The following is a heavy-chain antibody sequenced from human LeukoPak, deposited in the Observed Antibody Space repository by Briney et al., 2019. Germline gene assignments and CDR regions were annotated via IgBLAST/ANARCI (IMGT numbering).Heavy chain of an antibody. J-gene: IGHJ5*02. CDR1: GGSVSSGSYY. CDR2: IYYSGST. Sequence: SETLSLTCTVSGGSVSSGSYYWSWIRQPPGKGLEWIGYIYYSGSTNYNPSLKSRVTISVDTSKNQFSLRLNSVTAADTAVYYCAREIYYYDYSGRRWDWFDPWGQGTLVTVSS. CDR3: AREIYYYDYSGRRWDWFDP. V-gene: IGHV4-61*01. D-gene: IGHD3-16*01.